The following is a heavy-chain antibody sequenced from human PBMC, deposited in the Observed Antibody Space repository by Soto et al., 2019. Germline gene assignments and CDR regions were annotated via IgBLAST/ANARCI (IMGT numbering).Heavy chain of an antibody. CDR1: GFSLSTSGVG. CDR3: AHRRGGMGIAY. J-gene: IGHJ4*02. Sequence: QITLKESGPTLVKPTQTLTLTCTFSGFSLSTSGVGVGWIRQPPGKALEWLALIYWDDDKRYSPSLKSRLTIPKDPPKDPGVLTITNMAPVVTATSSCAHRRGGMGIAYWGQGTLVTVSS. CDR2: IYWDDDK. D-gene: IGHD3-16*01. V-gene: IGHV2-5*02.